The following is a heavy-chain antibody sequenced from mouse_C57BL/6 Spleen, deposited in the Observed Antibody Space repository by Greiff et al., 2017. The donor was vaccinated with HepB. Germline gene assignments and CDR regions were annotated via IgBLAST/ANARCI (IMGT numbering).Heavy chain of an antibody. J-gene: IGHJ2*01. Sequence: VQLQQSGPELVKPGASVKISCKASGYAFSSSWMNWVKQRPGKGLEWIGRIYPGDGDTNYNGKFKGKATLTADKSSSTDYMQLSSLTSEDSAVYFCASPLPRDGSSPFGYWGQGTTLTVSS. D-gene: IGHD1-1*01. CDR1: GYAFSSSW. CDR3: ASPLPRDGSSPFGY. V-gene: IGHV1-82*01. CDR2: IYPGDGDT.